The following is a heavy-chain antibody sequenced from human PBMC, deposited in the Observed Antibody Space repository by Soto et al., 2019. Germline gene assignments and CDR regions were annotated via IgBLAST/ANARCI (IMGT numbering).Heavy chain of an antibody. Sequence: QVQLQESGPGLVEPSQTLSLTCTVSGGSISSGDHFWSWIRQTPGKGLEWIGHISYSGNTYYNPSLQSRVSISLDTSKNQFSLKLSSVTAADTAIYYCARSLCSVAGFGYFDYWGQGTMVTVSS. D-gene: IGHD3-10*02. J-gene: IGHJ4*02. CDR2: ISYSGNT. V-gene: IGHV4-30-4*01. CDR1: GGSISSGDHF. CDR3: ARSLCSVAGFGYFDY.